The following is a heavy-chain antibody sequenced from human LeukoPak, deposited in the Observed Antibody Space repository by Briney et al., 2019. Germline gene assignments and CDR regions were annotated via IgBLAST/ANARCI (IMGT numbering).Heavy chain of an antibody. J-gene: IGHJ4*02. Sequence: PGGSLRLSCAASGFTFSSYWMHWVRQAPGKGLVWLSRISSDGYSISYANSVKGRFTISRDNAKNSLFLQMHSLRAEDTALYYCAREWDSGSSSLDLWGQGTLVTVSS. D-gene: IGHD5-12*01. CDR3: AREWDSGSSSLDL. CDR1: GFTFSSYW. CDR2: ISSDGYSI. V-gene: IGHV3-74*01.